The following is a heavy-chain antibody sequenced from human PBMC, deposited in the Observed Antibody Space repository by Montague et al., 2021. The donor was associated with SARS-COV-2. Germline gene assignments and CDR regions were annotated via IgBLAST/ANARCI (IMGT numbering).Heavy chain of an antibody. J-gene: IGHJ5*02. CDR3: ALARGSGYCPP. V-gene: IGHV4-59*03. CDR1: GDSIRNYF. D-gene: IGHD5-12*01. Sequence: SETLSLTCTVSGDSIRNYFWSWIRQPPGKGLEWIGYIYYYGNTHYNPSLKSRATISGDTSKRQFSLILKNVTAADTAVYYCALARGSGYCPPWGQGSLVIVSS. CDR2: IYYYGNT.